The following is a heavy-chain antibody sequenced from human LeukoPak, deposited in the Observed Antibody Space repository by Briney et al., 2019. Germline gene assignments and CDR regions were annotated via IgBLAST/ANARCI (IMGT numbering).Heavy chain of an antibody. CDR1: GYSFTSYW. CDR3: TARGVDYYGSGSYSDY. V-gene: IGHV5-51*01. CDR2: IYPGDSDT. D-gene: IGHD3-10*01. J-gene: IGHJ4*02. Sequence: KNGESLKISCKGSGYSFTSYWISWVRQMPGKGLEWMGIIYPGDSDTRYSPSFQGQVTISADKSISTAYLQWSSLKASDTAMYYCTARGVDYYGSGSYSDYWGQGTLVTVSS.